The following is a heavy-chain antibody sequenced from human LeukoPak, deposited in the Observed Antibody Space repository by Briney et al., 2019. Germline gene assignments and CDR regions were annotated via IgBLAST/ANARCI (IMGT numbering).Heavy chain of an antibody. Sequence: SAKVSCKASGFTFTSSAMQWVRQARGQRIEGMGWIVVGSGNTNYAQKFQERVTITRDRSTSTAYMELSSLRSEDTAVYYCAALRRDGYNLPYFFHYWGGGTLLTVSS. V-gene: IGHV1-58*02. CDR3: AALRRDGYNLPYFFHY. CDR2: IVVGSGNT. CDR1: GFTFTSSA. D-gene: IGHD5-24*01. J-gene: IGHJ4*02.